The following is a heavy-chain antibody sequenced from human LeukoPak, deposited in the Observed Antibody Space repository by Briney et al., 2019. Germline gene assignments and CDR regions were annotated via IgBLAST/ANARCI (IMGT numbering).Heavy chain of an antibody. CDR2: IWYDGSNK. CDR1: GFTFSSYA. CDR3: ARDPAAGFLNWFDP. Sequence: GGSLRLSCAASGFTFSSYAMSWVRQAPGKGLEWVAVIWYDGSNKYYADSVKGRFTISRDNSKNTLYLQMNSLRAEDTAVYYCARDPAAGFLNWFDPWGQGTLVTVSS. D-gene: IGHD6-13*01. J-gene: IGHJ5*02. V-gene: IGHV3-33*08.